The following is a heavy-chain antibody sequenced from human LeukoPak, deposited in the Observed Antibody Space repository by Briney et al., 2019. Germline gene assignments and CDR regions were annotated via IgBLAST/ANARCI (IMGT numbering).Heavy chain of an antibody. J-gene: IGHJ4*02. CDR2: ISSYNGNT. D-gene: IGHD3-3*01. CDR1: GYTFTSYG. V-gene: IGHV1-18*01. CDR3: ARDRNTYYDFWSGYPVDY. Sequence: ASVKVSCKASGYTFTSYGISWVRQAPGQGLEWMGWISSYNGNTNYAQKLQGRVTMTTDTSTSTAYMELRSLRSDDTAVYYCARDRNTYYDFWSGYPVDYWGQGTLVTVSS.